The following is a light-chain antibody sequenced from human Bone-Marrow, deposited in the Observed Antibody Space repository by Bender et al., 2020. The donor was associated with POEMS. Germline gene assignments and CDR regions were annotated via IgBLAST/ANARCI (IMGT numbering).Light chain of an antibody. Sequence: QSALTQPDSVSGSPGQSVTISCTGTSSDIGSYNLVSWYQQHPGKAPKLMIYEVNERPSGVSNRYSGSKSGNTASLTISGLQYEDEADYYCCSYARRSVIFGGGTKLTVL. CDR2: EVN. V-gene: IGLV2-23*02. CDR1: SSDIGSYNL. J-gene: IGLJ2*01. CDR3: CSYARRSVI.